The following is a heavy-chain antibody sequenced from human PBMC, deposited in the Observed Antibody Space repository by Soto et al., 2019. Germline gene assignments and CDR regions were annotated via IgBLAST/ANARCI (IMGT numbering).Heavy chain of an antibody. CDR2: IYYSGST. CDR1: GGSVSSGSYY. CDR3: ARDPMSTTDY. V-gene: IGHV4-61*01. Sequence: PSETLSLTCTVSGGSVSSGSYYWSWIRQPPGKGLEWIGYIYYSGSTNYNPSLKSRVTISVDTSKNQFSLKLSSVTAADTAVYHCARDPMSTTDYWGQGTLVTVSS. J-gene: IGHJ4*02.